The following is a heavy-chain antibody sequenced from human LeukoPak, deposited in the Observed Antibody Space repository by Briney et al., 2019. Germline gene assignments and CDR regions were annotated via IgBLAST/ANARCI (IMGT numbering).Heavy chain of an antibody. CDR3: AREYYDSSGYQASFQH. D-gene: IGHD3-22*01. CDR1: GFTLRSYA. J-gene: IGHJ1*01. CDR2: IYSGGST. Sequence: GGSLRLSCAASGFTLRSYAMSWVRQAPGKGLEWVSVIYSGGSTYYADSVKGRFTISRDNSKNTLYLQMNSLRAEDTAVYYCAREYYDSSGYQASFQHWGQGTLVTASS. V-gene: IGHV3-66*01.